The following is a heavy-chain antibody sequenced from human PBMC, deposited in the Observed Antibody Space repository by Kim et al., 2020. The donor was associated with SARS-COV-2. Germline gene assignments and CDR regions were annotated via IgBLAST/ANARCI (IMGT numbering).Heavy chain of an antibody. CDR3: AREPSGRAFDP. D-gene: IGHD3-10*01. V-gene: IGHV4-59*01. Sequence: NYNPSLKGRVTISVDTSKNQFSLKLSSVTAADTAVYYCAREPSGRAFDPWGQGTLVTVSS. J-gene: IGHJ5*02.